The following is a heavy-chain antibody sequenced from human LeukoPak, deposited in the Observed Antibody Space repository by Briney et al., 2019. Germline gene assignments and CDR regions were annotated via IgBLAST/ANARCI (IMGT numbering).Heavy chain of an antibody. CDR1: GYSFTNYW. Sequence: GESLKISCKGSGYSFTNYWIGWVRRMPGKGLKWMGIIYPGDSDARYSPSFQGQVTISADKPISTAYLQWSSLKASDTAMYYCARRRDLYSGSYYPFDYWGQGTLVTVSS. CDR2: IYPGDSDA. D-gene: IGHD1-26*01. CDR3: ARRRDLYSGSYYPFDY. J-gene: IGHJ4*02. V-gene: IGHV5-51*01.